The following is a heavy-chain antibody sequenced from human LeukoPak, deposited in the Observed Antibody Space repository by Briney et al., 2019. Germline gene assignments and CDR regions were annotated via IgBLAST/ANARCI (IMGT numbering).Heavy chain of an antibody. CDR3: ARGPILRYFDWSQTGIDY. J-gene: IGHJ4*02. Sequence: PGGSLRLSCAASGLTFSSYAMHWVRQAPGKGLEYVSAISSNGGSTYYANSVKGRFTISRDNSKNTLYLQMGSLRAEDMAVYYCARGPILRYFDWSQTGIDYWGQGTLVTVSS. CDR2: ISSNGGST. D-gene: IGHD3-9*01. V-gene: IGHV3-64*01. CDR1: GLTFSSYA.